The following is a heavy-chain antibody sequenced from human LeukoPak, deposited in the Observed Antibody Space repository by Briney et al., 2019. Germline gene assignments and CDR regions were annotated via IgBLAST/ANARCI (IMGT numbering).Heavy chain of an antibody. CDR2: SYYSGST. J-gene: IGHJ6*04. CDR3: ARDSGHCSGGSCPAWGMDV. Sequence: PSQTLSLTCSVSGGTITSGRYYWTWIRQYPERGLEWIGYSYYSGSTHFKPSLKSRVTISVDTSKNQFSLKLSSVTAADTAVYYCARDSGHCSGGSCPAWGMDVWGKGTTVTVSS. CDR1: GGTITSGRYY. D-gene: IGHD2-15*01. V-gene: IGHV4-31*03.